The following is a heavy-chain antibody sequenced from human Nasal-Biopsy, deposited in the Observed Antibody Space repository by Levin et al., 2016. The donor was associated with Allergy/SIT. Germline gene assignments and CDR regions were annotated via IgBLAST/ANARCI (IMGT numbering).Heavy chain of an antibody. CDR3: AKGLGPHYYDSSGIVDYYQYGMDV. CDR2: ISWNSDKR. CDR1: GFTFDDYA. Sequence: GGSLRLSCAASGFTFDDYAMNWVRQAPGKGLEWVSGISWNSDKRGYADSVKGRFTISRDNAKNSLYLQMKSLRVEDTALYYCAKGLGPHYYDSSGIVDYYQYGMDVWGQGTTVTVSS. V-gene: IGHV3-9*01. J-gene: IGHJ6*02. D-gene: IGHD3-22*01.